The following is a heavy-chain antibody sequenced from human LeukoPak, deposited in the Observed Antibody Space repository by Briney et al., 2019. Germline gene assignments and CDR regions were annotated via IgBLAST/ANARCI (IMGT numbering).Heavy chain of an antibody. CDR3: ARGDYYGSPKVVAA. J-gene: IGHJ5*02. Sequence: ASLKVSRKASGYTFTGYYIHWVRPAPGQGLEWMGWINPNSGGTNYAQKFQDRVTMTRDTSISTAYIELNFLRSDDTAVFYCARGDYYGSPKVVAAWGQGTLVTVSS. CDR2: INPNSGGT. D-gene: IGHD3-10*01. CDR1: GYTFTGYY. V-gene: IGHV1-2*02.